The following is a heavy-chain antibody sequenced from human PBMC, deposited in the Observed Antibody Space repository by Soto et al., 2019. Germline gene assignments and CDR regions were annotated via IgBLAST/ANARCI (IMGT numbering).Heavy chain of an antibody. CDR3: ASRDPGTSVDY. D-gene: IGHD1-7*01. CDR2: IYRTGST. V-gene: IGHV4-4*02. J-gene: IGHJ4*02. CDR1: GGSVSSATYFW. Sequence: SETLSLTCPVSGGSVSSATYFWWTWVRQPPGQGLEWIGEIYRTGSTNYNPSLKSRVTISLDKSENQFSLKVTSLTAADTAVYYCASRDPGTSVDYWGQGTLVTVSS.